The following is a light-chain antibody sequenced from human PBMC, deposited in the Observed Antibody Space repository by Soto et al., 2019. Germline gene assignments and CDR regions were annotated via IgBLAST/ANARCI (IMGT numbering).Light chain of an antibody. Sequence: ETVFTQSPARLSLSPGERATLSCRASQSISDTLAWYQQKPGQAPRLLIYDASNRATGIPARFSGSGSGTDFTLTISSLEPEDFAVYYCQQTSNWPPEITFGQGTRLEIK. J-gene: IGKJ5*01. V-gene: IGKV3-11*01. CDR3: QQTSNWPPEIT. CDR1: QSISDT. CDR2: DAS.